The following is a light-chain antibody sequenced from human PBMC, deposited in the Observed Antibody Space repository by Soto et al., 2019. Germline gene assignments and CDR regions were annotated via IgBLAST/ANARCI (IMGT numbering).Light chain of an antibody. CDR3: NSYTSSTSLPYV. V-gene: IGLV2-14*01. CDR1: TNDVGGYNY. J-gene: IGLJ1*01. CDR2: EVT. Sequence: QSALTQPASVSGSPGQSITISCTGTTNDVGGYNYVSWYQQHPGKAPKLLIFEVTSRPSGVSLRFSGSKSGNTASLTISALQAEDEADYFCNSYTSSTSLPYVFGTGTKLTVL.